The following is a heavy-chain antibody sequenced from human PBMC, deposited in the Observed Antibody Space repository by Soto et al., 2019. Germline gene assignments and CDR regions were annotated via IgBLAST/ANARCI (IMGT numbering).Heavy chain of an antibody. CDR1: GFTFSSYA. Sequence: QVQLVESGGGVVQPGRSLRLSCAASGFTFSSYAMHWVRQAPRKGLEWGAVISYDGSNKYYADSVKGRFTISRDNSKNTLYLQMNSLRAEDTAVYYCARGPSRVYYFDYWGQGTLVTVSS. CDR2: ISYDGSNK. CDR3: ARGPSRVYYFDY. V-gene: IGHV3-30-3*01. J-gene: IGHJ4*02.